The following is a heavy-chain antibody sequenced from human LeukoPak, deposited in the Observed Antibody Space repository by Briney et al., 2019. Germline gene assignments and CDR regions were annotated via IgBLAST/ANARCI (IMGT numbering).Heavy chain of an antibody. CDR2: TYYRSNFYN. J-gene: IGHJ4*02. D-gene: IGHD6-19*01. CDR1: GDSVSNNRAA. Sequence: SQTLSLTCVISGDSVSNNRAAWNWIRQSPSRGLEWLGRTYYRSNFYNDYAVSVKSRITTNADTSKNQFSLQLNSVTPEDTAVYYCARDLNSSGWKRFDYWGQGTLVTVS. CDR3: ARDLNSSGWKRFDY. V-gene: IGHV6-1*01.